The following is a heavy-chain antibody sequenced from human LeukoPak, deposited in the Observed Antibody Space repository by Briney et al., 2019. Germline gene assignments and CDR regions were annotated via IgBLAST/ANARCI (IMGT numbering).Heavy chain of an antibody. D-gene: IGHD2-2*02. V-gene: IGHV3-7*01. J-gene: IGHJ3*02. CDR1: GFTFSSYW. Sequence: PGGSLRLSCAASGFTFSSYWMSWVRQAPGKGLEWVANIKQDGSEKYYVDSVKGRFTISRDNAKNSLYLQMNSLRAEDTAVYYCARDNCSSTSCYNVDAFDIWGQGTMVTVSS. CDR2: IKQDGSEK. CDR3: ARDNCSSTSCYNVDAFDI.